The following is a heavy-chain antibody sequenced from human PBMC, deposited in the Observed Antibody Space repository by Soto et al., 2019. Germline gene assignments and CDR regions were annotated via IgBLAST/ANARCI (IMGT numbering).Heavy chain of an antibody. CDR1: GFTFSSYG. D-gene: IGHD6-13*01. CDR3: ARGGSSWYGGMDV. J-gene: IGHJ6*02. V-gene: IGHV3-33*01. CDR2: IWYDGSNK. Sequence: QVQLVESGGGVVQPGRSLRLSCAASGFTFSSYGMHWVRQAPGKGLEWVAVIWYDGSNKYYADSVKGRFTISRDNSKNTLYLQMNSLRAEDTAVYYCARGGSSWYGGMDVWGHGTTVTVSS.